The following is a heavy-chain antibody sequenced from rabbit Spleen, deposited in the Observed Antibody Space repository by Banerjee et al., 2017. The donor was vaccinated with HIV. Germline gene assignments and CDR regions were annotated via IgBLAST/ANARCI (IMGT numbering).Heavy chain of an antibody. Sequence: EESGGDLVQPEGSLTLTCTASGLDFSSSYWICWVRQAPGKGLEWIGCIDPVFGSTYYASWAKGRFTTSKTSSTTVTLQMTSLTAADTATYFCARKPGVTYIYANNLWGPGTLVTVS. J-gene: IGHJ4*01. D-gene: IGHD6-1*01. CDR1: GLDFSSSYW. CDR2: IDPVFGST. V-gene: IGHV1S45*01. CDR3: ARKPGVTYIYANNL.